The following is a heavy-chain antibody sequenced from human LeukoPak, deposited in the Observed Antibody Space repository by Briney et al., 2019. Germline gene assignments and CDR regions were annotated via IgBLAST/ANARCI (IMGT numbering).Heavy chain of an antibody. CDR2: IGGSDGRT. D-gene: IGHD3-22*01. J-gene: IGHJ6*03. V-gene: IGHV3-23*01. CDR3: AKDSSSYDWGYMDV. Sequence: GGSLRLSCAASGFTFSTYAMSWVLEAPGHGLEWVSLIGGSDGRTRYAASVKGRFTISRDNSKNTLYLEMNSLRAEDTAVYYCAKDSSSYDWGYMDVWGKGTTVTISS. CDR1: GFTFSTYA.